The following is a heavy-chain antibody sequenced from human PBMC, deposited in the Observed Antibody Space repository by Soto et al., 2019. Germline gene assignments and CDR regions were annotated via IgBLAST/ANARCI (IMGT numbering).Heavy chain of an antibody. J-gene: IGHJ4*02. V-gene: IGHV1-3*01. CDR2: INAGNGNT. Sequence: QVQLVQSGAEVKKPGASVKVSCKASGYTFTSYAMHWVRQAPGQRLEWMGWINAGNGNTKYSQKFQGIVTITRDTAASTAYMELSSLRSEDTAVYYWARVIGGWYYFDYWGQGTLVTVSS. CDR1: GYTFTSYA. D-gene: IGHD6-19*01. CDR3: ARVIGGWYYFDY.